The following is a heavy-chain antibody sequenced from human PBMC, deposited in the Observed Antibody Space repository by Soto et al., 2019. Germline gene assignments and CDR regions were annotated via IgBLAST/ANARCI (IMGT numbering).Heavy chain of an antibody. V-gene: IGHV1-69*06. D-gene: IGHD3-3*01. J-gene: IGHJ6*02. CDR2: IIPIFGTA. CDR1: GGTFSSYA. Sequence: SVKVSCKASGGTFSSYAISWVRQAPGQGLERMGGIIPIFGTANYAQKFQGRVTITADKSTSTAYMELSSLRSEDTAVYYCARDSDFWSGYTYYYYYYGMDVRGQGTTVTVSS. CDR3: ARDSDFWSGYTYYYYYYGMDV.